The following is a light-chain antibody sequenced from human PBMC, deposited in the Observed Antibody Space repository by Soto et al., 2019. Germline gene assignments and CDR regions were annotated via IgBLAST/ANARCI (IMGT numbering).Light chain of an antibody. CDR2: GAS. J-gene: IGKJ4*01. V-gene: IGKV3-20*01. CDR3: QLDGISPPFT. CDR1: QSVRTTY. Sequence: ETVLTQSPATLSLSPGVRASLSCRASQSVRTTYLTWYQHKHGQAPRLLIYGASTRATGVPDRFSGSGTGTDFTLTISRLEPEDFAVYYCQLDGISPPFTFGGGTKVELK.